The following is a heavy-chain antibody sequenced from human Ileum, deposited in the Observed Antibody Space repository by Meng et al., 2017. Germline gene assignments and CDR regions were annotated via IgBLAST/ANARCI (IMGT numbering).Heavy chain of an antibody. CDR3: ARGQYCGGDCYSIGFDY. CDR2: ISRSGSTI. D-gene: IGHD2-21*02. V-gene: IGHV3-48*03. J-gene: IGHJ4*02. CDR1: GFTFSSYE. Sequence: GESLKISCAASGFTFSSYEMNWVRQAPGKGLEWVSYISRSGSTIYYADSVKGRFTISRDNAKNSLYLQMNSLRAEDTAVYYCARGQYCGGDCYSIGFDYWGQGTLVTVSS.